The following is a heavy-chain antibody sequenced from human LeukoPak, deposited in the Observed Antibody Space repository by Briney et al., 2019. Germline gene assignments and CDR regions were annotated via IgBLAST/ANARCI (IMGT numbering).Heavy chain of an antibody. CDR3: ARRGTDASFSFFDV. CDR2: ISGDTTYI. V-gene: IGHV3-21*01. CDR1: GFTFSSFT. Sequence: PEGSLRLSCAASGFTFSSFTMHWVRQIPGERPEWVSSISGDTTYIYYADSIKGRFTISRDNTNTSLFLQMNSLRAEDTATYFCARRGTDASFSFFDVWGQGTMVTVSS. J-gene: IGHJ3*01. D-gene: IGHD1-1*01.